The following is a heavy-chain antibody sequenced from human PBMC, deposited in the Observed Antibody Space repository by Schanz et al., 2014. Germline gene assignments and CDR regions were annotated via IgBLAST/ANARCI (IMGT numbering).Heavy chain of an antibody. V-gene: IGHV3-21*01. CDR3: ARSTYYDILTGQTHTRVDVRYFDL. Sequence: VQLVESGGGVVRPGRSLRLSCAASGFSFNNYWMTWFRQAPGKGLEWVSSVSHGGTYIYYADSVRGRFTISRDNAKNSLFLQMHSLRADDTAVYYCARSTYYDILTGQTHTRVDVRYFDLWGRGTLVTVSS. D-gene: IGHD3-9*01. CDR2: VSHGGTYI. CDR1: GFSFNNYW. J-gene: IGHJ2*01.